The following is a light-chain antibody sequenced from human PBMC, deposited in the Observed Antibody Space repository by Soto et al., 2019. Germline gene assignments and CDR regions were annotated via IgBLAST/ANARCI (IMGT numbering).Light chain of an antibody. CDR1: SGDIGGYDY. CDR3: SSYAGSNTVV. V-gene: IGLV2-8*01. CDR2: EVT. Sequence: QSALTQPASASGSPGQSVTISCTGTSGDIGGYDYVSWYQQHPGKARKLMIYEVTKRPLGVPDRFSGSKSGNTASLTVSGLQAEDEADYYCSSYAGSNTVVFGGGTKLTLL. J-gene: IGLJ2*01.